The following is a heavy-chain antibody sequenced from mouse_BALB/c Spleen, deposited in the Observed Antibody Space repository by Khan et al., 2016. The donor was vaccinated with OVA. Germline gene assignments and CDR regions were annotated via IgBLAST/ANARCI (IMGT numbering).Heavy chain of an antibody. V-gene: IGHV5-17*02. CDR3: TREYYGSSYVAD. CDR1: GFTFSNFG. J-gene: IGHJ3*01. CDR2: ISSGSFTI. D-gene: IGHD1-1*01. Sequence: EVQLQESGGGLVQPGGSRKLSCAASGFTFSNFGMHWVRQAPEKGLEWVAYISSGSFTINYADTVQGRFTISRDNPKNTLFLQMTSLRSEDTAMYYWTREYYGSSYVADWGQGTLVTVSA.